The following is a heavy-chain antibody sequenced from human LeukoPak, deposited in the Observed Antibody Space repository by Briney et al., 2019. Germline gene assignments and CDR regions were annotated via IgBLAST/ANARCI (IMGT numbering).Heavy chain of an antibody. J-gene: IGHJ3*02. CDR1: GGTFSSYA. V-gene: IGHV1-69*06. CDR2: IIPIFGTA. Sequence: TSVKVSCKASGGTFSSYAISWVRQAPGQGLEWMGGIIPIFGTANYAQKFQGRVTITADKSTSTAYMELSSLRSEDTAVYYCARDFSGWYTHDAFDIWGQGTMVTVSS. CDR3: ARDFSGWYTHDAFDI. D-gene: IGHD6-19*01.